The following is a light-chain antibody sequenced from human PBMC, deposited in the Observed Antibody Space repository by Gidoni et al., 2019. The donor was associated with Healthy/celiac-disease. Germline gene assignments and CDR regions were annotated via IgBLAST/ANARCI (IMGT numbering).Light chain of an antibody. V-gene: IGLV2-23*02. J-gene: IGLJ1*01. CDR2: EVS. CDR3: CSYAGSSDV. Sequence: QSALTQPASVSVSPGQSITISCTGTSSDVGSYNLVSWYQQHPGKAPKLMIYEVSKRPSGVSNRFSGSKSGNTASLTISGLQAEDEADYYCCSYAGSSDVFGTGTKVTVL. CDR1: SSDVGSYNL.